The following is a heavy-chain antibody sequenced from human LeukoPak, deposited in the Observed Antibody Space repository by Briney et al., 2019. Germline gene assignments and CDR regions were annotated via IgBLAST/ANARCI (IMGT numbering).Heavy chain of an antibody. CDR1: GGSLSGAY. D-gene: IGHD3-9*01. Sequence: SETLSLTCTVQGGSLSGAYWTWIRQPPGKGLEWIWEINHTGSTNYNPSLKSRVTMSADTPKNPFSPNLTSVTAADTAIYYCARGPVRLARPFDYWGQGTLVTVSS. V-gene: IGHV4-34*01. CDR2: INHTGST. CDR3: ARGPVRLARPFDY. J-gene: IGHJ4*02.